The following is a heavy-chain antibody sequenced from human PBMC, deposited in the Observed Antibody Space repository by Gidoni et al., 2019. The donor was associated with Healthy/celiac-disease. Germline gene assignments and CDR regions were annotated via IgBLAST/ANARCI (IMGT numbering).Heavy chain of an antibody. CDR2: IIPILGIA. Sequence: QVQLVQSGAEVKKPGSSVKVSCKASGGTFSSYTISWVRQAPGQGLEWMGRIIPILGIANYAQKFQGRVTITADKSTSTAYMELSSLRSEDTAVYYCARVAPYMVRGVGENWFDPWGQGTLVTVSS. J-gene: IGHJ5*02. CDR3: ARVAPYMVRGVGENWFDP. V-gene: IGHV1-69*02. D-gene: IGHD3-10*01. CDR1: GGTFSSYT.